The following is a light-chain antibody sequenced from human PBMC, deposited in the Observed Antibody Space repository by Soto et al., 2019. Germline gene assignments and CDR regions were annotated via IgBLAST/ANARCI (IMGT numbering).Light chain of an antibody. J-gene: IGLJ1*01. V-gene: IGLV1-40*01. CDR3: QSYDISLSGYV. CDR2: VDT. CDR1: SSNIGRNT. Sequence: QSVLTQPPSASGTPGQRVTMSCSGSSSNIGRNTVNWYQQLPGTAPKLLIYVDTNRASGAPDRFSGSKSGTSASLAITGLQAEDEADYYCQSYDISLSGYVLGTGTKVTVL.